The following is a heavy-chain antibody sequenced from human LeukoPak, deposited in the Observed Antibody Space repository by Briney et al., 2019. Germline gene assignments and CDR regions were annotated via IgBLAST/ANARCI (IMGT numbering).Heavy chain of an antibody. Sequence: PGGSLRLSCAASGFTFSSYAISWVRQAPGKGLEWVSAISGGGGSTYYADSVKGRFTISRDNSKNTLYVQMNSLRAEDTAVYYCAKTPRYCSGGSCYGGYFDYWGQGTLVTVSS. J-gene: IGHJ4*02. CDR3: AKTPRYCSGGSCYGGYFDY. CDR1: GFTFSSYA. V-gene: IGHV3-23*01. CDR2: ISGGGGST. D-gene: IGHD2-15*01.